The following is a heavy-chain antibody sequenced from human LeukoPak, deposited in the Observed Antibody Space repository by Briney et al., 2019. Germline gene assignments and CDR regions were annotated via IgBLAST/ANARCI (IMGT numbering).Heavy chain of an antibody. CDR2: IIPIFGTA. CDR1: GGTFSSYA. CDR3: AGLPGYCSSTSCHEYYYYGMDV. V-gene: IGHV1-69*13. J-gene: IGHJ6*02. Sequence: GASVKVSCKASGGTFSSYAISWVRQAPGQGLEWMGGIIPIFGTANYAQKFQGRVTITADESTSTAYMELSSLRSEDTAVYYCAGLPGYCSSTSCHEYYYYGMDVWGQGTTVTVSS. D-gene: IGHD2-2*01.